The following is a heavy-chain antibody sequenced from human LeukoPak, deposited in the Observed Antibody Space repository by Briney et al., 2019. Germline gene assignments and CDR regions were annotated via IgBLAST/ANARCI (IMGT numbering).Heavy chain of an antibody. V-gene: IGHV4-38-2*01. CDR2: IYHSGST. CDR3: ARLRCSSTSCYLGYYFDY. Sequence: SETLSLTCAVSGYSISSGYYWGWIRQPPGKGLEWIGGIYHSGSTYYNPSLKSRVTISVDTSKNQFSLKLSSVTAADTAVYYCARLRCSSTSCYLGYYFDYWGQGTLVTVSS. CDR1: GYSISSGYY. J-gene: IGHJ4*02. D-gene: IGHD2-2*01.